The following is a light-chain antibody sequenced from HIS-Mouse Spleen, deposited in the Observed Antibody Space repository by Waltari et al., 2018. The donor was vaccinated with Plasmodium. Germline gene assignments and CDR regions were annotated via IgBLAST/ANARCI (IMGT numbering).Light chain of an antibody. CDR3: CSYAGSSTYV. V-gene: IGLV2-23*01. J-gene: IGLJ1*01. CDR1: SSDVGRHHL. CDR2: EGS. Sequence: QSALTQPASVSGSPGQSIPISCTGTSSDVGRHHLVSWYQQHPGKAPKLMIYEGSKRPSGVSNRFSGSKSGNTASLTISGLQAEDEADYYCCSYAGSSTYVFGTGTKVTVL.